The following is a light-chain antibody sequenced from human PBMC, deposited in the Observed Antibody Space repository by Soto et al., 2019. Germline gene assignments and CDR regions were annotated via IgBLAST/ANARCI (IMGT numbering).Light chain of an antibody. CDR1: SSNIGAGYD. Sequence: QSVLTQPPSVSGAPGQRVTISCTGSSSNIGAGYDVHWYQQLPGTAPKLLIYGNSNRPSGVPDRFSGSKSGTSACLAITGLQAEYEADYYCQSYDSSLSGVVFGGGTKLTVL. J-gene: IGLJ2*01. CDR3: QSYDSSLSGVV. CDR2: GNS. V-gene: IGLV1-40*01.